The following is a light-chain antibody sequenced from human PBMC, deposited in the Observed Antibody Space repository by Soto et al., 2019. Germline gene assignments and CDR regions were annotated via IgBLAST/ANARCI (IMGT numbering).Light chain of an antibody. CDR2: KAS. CDR1: QSISSW. J-gene: IGKJ4*01. V-gene: IGKV1-5*03. CDR3: QQYDSYSLT. Sequence: DIQMTQSPSTLSSSLGDRVTITCRASQSISSWLAWYQQKPGKAPKLLIYKASSLESGVPSRFSGSGSGTEFTLTISSLQPDDFATYSCQQYDSYSLTFGGGPKV.